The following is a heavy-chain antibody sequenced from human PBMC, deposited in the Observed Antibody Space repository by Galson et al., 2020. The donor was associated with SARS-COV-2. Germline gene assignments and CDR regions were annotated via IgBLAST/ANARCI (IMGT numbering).Heavy chain of an antibody. D-gene: IGHD4-17*01. V-gene: IGHV3-33*01. CDR2: IWYDGSNK. Sequence: GGSLRLSCAASGFTFSSYGMHWVRQAPGKGLEWVAVIWYDGSNKYYTDSVKGRFTISRDNSKNTLYLQMNSLRAEDTAVYYCARDRLREIDGSFDIWGQGTMVTVSS. J-gene: IGHJ3*02. CDR3: ARDRLREIDGSFDI. CDR1: GFTFSSYG.